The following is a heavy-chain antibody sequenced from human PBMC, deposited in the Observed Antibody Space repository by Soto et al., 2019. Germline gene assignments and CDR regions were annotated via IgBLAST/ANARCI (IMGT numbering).Heavy chain of an antibody. V-gene: IGHV1-46*01. CDR2: INPSGGST. CDR1: GYTFTSYY. Sequence: SVNRACKASGYTFTSYYIHWVRQAPGQGLEWMGIINPSGGSTSYAQKFQGRVTMTSDTSASTVFIEVSSLRSEDTAVYYCARRYSSGDDVSDLRGR. J-gene: IGHJ2*01. CDR3: ARRYSSGDDVSDL. D-gene: IGHD6-19*01.